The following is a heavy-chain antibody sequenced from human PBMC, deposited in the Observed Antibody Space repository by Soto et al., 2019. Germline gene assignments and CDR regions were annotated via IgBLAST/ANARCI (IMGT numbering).Heavy chain of an antibody. D-gene: IGHD2-15*01. CDR2: INHSGST. CDR1: GGSFSGYY. CDR3: ARGRLPPRRDFDY. V-gene: IGHV4-34*01. J-gene: IGHJ4*02. Sequence: SETLSLTCAVYGGSFSGYYWSWIRQPPGKGLEWIGEINHSGSTNYNPSLKSRVTISVDTSKNQFSLKLSSVTAADTAVYYCARGRLPPRRDFDYWGQGTLVTVSS.